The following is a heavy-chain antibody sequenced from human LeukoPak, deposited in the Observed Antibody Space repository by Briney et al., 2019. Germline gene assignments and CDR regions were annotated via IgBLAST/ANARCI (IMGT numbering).Heavy chain of an antibody. CDR3: TTGVGYSSSWFDY. Sequence: GGSLRLSCAASGFTFSNAWMSWVRQAPGKGLEWVGRIKSKTDGGTTDYAAPVKGRFTISRDDSRNTLYLQMNSLKTEDTAVYYCTTGVGYSSSWFDYWGQGTLVTVSS. CDR2: IKSKTDGGTT. J-gene: IGHJ4*02. D-gene: IGHD6-13*01. CDR1: GFTFSNAW. V-gene: IGHV3-15*01.